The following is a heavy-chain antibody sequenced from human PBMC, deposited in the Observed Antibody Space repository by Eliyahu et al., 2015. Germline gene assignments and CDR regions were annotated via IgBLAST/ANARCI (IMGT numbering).Heavy chain of an antibody. J-gene: IGHJ4*02. CDR1: GXTFSXYS. CDR2: ISSSSSYI. D-gene: IGHD3-3*01. Sequence: EVQLVESGGGLVKPGGSLRLSXAAPGXTFSXYSMNWVRQAXGKGLEWVSSISSSSSYIYYADSVKGRFTISRDNAKNSLYLQMNSLRAEDTAVYYCARGHWSSQNDYWGQGTLVTVSS. CDR3: ARGHWSSQNDY. V-gene: IGHV3-21*01.